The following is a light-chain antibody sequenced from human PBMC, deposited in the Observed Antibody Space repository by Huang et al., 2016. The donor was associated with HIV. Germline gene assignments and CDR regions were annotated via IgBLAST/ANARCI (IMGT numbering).Light chain of an antibody. V-gene: IGKV3-20*01. CDR3: QQFGYSPFT. Sequence: VVMTQSPGTLSLSPGERASLYCRASKAAILDFLAWYQHKPGQAPRLLISGPSNRATGVPDRFSVSWSGTDFTLIIDRLEPEDFALYYCQQFGYSPFTFGGGTRLEI. J-gene: IGKJ4*01. CDR2: GPS. CDR1: KAAILDF.